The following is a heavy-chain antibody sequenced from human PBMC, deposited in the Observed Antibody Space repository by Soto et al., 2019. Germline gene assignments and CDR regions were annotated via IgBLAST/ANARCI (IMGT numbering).Heavy chain of an antibody. CDR1: GGSISSYY. D-gene: IGHD4-17*01. Sequence: QVQLQESGPGLVKPSETLSLTCTVSGGSISSYYWSWIRQPPGKGLEWIGYIYYSGSTNSNPSLKWRATDAVDAYKNKFSLKLSSVTAADTAVYYCARHWGYGDHAHYYTMDARGKGTTATVSS. CDR2: IYYSGST. J-gene: IGHJ6*03. V-gene: IGHV4-59*08. CDR3: ARHWGYGDHAHYYTMDA.